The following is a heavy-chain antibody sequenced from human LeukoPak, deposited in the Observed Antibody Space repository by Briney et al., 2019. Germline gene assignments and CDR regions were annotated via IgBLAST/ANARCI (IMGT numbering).Heavy chain of an antibody. Sequence: SETLSLTCAVYGGSFSGYHWSWIRQPPGKGLEWIGEINHSGSTNYNPSLKSRVTISVDTSKNQFSLKLSSVTAADTAVYYCARQPVTMIVVVITKYAFDIWGQGTMVTVSS. J-gene: IGHJ3*02. CDR1: GGSFSGYH. CDR2: INHSGST. V-gene: IGHV4-34*01. D-gene: IGHD3-22*01. CDR3: ARQPVTMIVVVITKYAFDI.